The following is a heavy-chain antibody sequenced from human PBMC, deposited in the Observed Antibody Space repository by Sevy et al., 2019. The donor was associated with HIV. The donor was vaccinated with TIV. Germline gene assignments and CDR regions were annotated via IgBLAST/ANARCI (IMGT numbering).Heavy chain of an antibody. CDR2: FDPEDGET. Sequence: ASVKVSCKVSGYTIIEFSMHWVRQAPGKGLEWVGGFDPEDGETIYAQRFQGRVTMTEDTSTDTAYMELSSLRSEDTAVYYCATGLPGEYVDCSSCYSDYFAYWGQGTLVTVSS. CDR1: GYTIIEFS. V-gene: IGHV1-24*01. D-gene: IGHD2-15*01. J-gene: IGHJ4*02. CDR3: ATGLPGEYVDCSSCYSDYFAY.